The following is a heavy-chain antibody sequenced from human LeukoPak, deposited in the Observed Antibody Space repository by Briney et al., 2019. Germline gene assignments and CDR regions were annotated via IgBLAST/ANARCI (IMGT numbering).Heavy chain of an antibody. D-gene: IGHD5-12*01. CDR2: INPSGGST. J-gene: IGHJ4*02. CDR1: GYTFTSYY. V-gene: IGHV1-46*01. CDR3: ASGSGYDEYYFDY. Sequence: ASVKVSCKASGYTFTSYYMHWVRQAPGQGLEWMGIINPSGGSTSYAQKFQGRVTMTRDTSISTAYMELSRLRSDDTAVYYCASGSGYDEYYFDYWGQGTLVTVSS.